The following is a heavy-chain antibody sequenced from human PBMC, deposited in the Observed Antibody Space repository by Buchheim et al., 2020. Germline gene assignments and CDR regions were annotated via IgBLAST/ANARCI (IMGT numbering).Heavy chain of an antibody. V-gene: IGHV4-30-4*01. J-gene: IGHJ5*02. D-gene: IGHD3-10*01. CDR1: GGSISSDDYY. Sequence: QVQLQESGPGLVKPSQTLSLTCTVSGGSISSDDYYWSWIRQPPGKGLEWIGEINHSGSTNYNPSLKSRVTISVDTSKNQFSLKLSSVTAADTAVYYCAREVHYYGSGSYRWHLNWFDPWGQGTL. CDR3: AREVHYYGSGSYRWHLNWFDP. CDR2: INHSGST.